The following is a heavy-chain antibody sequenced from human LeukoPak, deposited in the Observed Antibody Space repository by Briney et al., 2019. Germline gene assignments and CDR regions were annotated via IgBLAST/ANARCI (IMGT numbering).Heavy chain of an antibody. V-gene: IGHV4-59*01. CDR3: ARGWGYFDY. J-gene: IGHJ4*02. D-gene: IGHD3-16*01. Sequence: SETLSLTCTVSGGSISSYYWSWIRQPPGKGLEWIGYIYYSGSTNYNPSLKSRVTISVDTSKNQFSLKLSSVTAADTAVYYCARGWGYFDYWGQGTLVTVSS. CDR2: IYYSGST. CDR1: GGSISSYY.